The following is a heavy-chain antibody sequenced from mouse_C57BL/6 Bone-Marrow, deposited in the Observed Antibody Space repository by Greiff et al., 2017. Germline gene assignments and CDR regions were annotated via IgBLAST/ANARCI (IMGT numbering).Heavy chain of an antibody. CDR2: IHPNSGST. D-gene: IGHD1-1*02. CDR3: ARVGFSWCAY. Sequence: QVQLQQPGAELVKPGASVKLSCKASGYTFTSYWMHWVKQRPGQGLEWIGMIHPNSGSTNSNEKFKSKATLTVDKSSSPAYMQLSSLTSEDSAVYYCARVGFSWCAYWGQGTLVTVSA. J-gene: IGHJ3*01. V-gene: IGHV1-64*01. CDR1: GYTFTSYW.